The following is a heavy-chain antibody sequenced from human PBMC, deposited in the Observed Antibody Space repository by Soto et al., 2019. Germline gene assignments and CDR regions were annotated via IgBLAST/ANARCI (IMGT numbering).Heavy chain of an antibody. V-gene: IGHV3-21*01. J-gene: IGHJ5*02. CDR2: ISGSSTYI. CDR1: GFTFSNYK. Sequence: GGSLRLSCVGSGFTFSNYKMNWVRQDPGQGLEWVSSISGSSTYIYYADSVRGRFTISRDNAKNSVHLQMNSLRVEDTAVYFCAREELPPGTSFNSWFDPWGQGTLVTVPQ. D-gene: IGHD1-1*01. CDR3: AREELPPGTSFNSWFDP.